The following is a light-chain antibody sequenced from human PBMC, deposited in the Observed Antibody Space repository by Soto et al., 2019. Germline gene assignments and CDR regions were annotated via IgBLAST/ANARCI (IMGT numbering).Light chain of an antibody. CDR3: QRRNSWPLT. J-gene: IGKJ4*01. V-gene: IGKV3D-20*02. Sequence: EIVLTQSPATLSLSPAERATLSCRASQRLSSINLAWFQQKPGQAPRLLIYGTSSTATGIPDRFSCSGSSTDLALTISSLETEDFAFYYCQRRNSWPLTFGGGTKVESK. CDR1: QRLSSIN. CDR2: GTS.